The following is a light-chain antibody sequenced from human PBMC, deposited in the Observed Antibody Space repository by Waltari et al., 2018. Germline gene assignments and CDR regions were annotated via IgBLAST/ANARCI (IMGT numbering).Light chain of an antibody. V-gene: IGLV2-14*03. Sequence: QSALTQPASVSGSPGQSITISCSGSSSDVGGYNYVSWYQQHPDKVPKLLIYDVTYWPSGVSNRFSGSKSGNTASLTISGLQAEDEADYYCSSFTTSSTYVFGTGTRVTVL. J-gene: IGLJ1*01. CDR3: SSFTTSSTYV. CDR2: DVT. CDR1: SSDVGGYNY.